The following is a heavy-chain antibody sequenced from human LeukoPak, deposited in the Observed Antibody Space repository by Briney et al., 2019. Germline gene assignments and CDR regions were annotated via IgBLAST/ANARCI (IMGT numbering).Heavy chain of an antibody. CDR2: IYYSGYT. Sequence: SETLSLTCTVSGGSISSSSYYWGWIRQPPGKGLEWIGSIYYSGYTYYNASVESRVTISVDTSKNQFSLKLSSVTAADTAAYYCAKHYMGSYDNRGLDYWGQGTLVTVSS. V-gene: IGHV4-39*01. J-gene: IGHJ4*02. CDR1: GGSISSSSYY. CDR3: AKHYMGSYDNRGLDY. D-gene: IGHD3-10*01.